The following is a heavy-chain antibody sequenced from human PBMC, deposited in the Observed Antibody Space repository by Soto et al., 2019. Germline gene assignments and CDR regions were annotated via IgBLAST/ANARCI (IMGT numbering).Heavy chain of an antibody. D-gene: IGHD6-6*01. CDR3: AKESYSSSSYYYGMDV. CDR2: ISYDGSNK. J-gene: IGHJ6*02. Sequence: AGVSLRLSCAASGFTFSSYGMHWVRQAPGEGLEWVAVISYDGSNKYYADSVKGRFTVSRDNSKNTLFLQMNSLRGEDTAVYYCAKESYSSSSYYYGMDVWGQGTTVTVSS. V-gene: IGHV3-30*18. CDR1: GFTFSSYG.